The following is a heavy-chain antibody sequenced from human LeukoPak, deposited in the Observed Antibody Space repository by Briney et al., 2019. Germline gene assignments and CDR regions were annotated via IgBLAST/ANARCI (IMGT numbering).Heavy chain of an antibody. D-gene: IGHD3-10*01. CDR2: INHSGST. Sequence: SETLSLTCAVYGGSFSGYYWSWIRQPPGKGLEWIGEINHSGSTNYNPSLKSRVTISVDTSKNHFSLKLTSVTAADTAVYYCASMALIRGVLDRTRSDLDYWGQGPLVTVSS. CDR3: ASMALIRGVLDRTRSDLDY. CDR1: GGSFSGYY. J-gene: IGHJ4*02. V-gene: IGHV4-34*01.